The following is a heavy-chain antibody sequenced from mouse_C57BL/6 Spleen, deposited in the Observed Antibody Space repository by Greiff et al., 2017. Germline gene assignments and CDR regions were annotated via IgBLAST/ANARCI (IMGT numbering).Heavy chain of an antibody. J-gene: IGHJ4*01. Sequence: QLQQSGPELVKPGASVKISCKASGYSFTDYNMNWVKQSNGKSLEWIGVINPNYGTTSYNQKFKGKATLTVDQSSSTAYMQLNSLTSEDSAVYYCARKGSSGYLYAMDYWGQGTSVTVAS. V-gene: IGHV1-39*01. CDR2: INPNYGTT. D-gene: IGHD3-2*02. CDR1: GYSFTDYN. CDR3: ARKGSSGYLYAMDY.